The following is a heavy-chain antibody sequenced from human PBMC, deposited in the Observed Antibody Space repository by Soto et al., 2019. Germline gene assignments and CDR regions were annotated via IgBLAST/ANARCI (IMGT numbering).Heavy chain of an antibody. Sequence: QVQLQESGPGLVKPSQTLSLTCTVSGGSISSGDYYWSWIRQPPGKGLEWIGYIYYSGSTYYNPSLKSRVTVSVDTSKNPFSLKLSSVTAADTAVYYCAREGGIVGATTVDYWGQGTLVTVSS. CDR2: IYYSGST. J-gene: IGHJ4*02. V-gene: IGHV4-30-4*01. CDR1: GGSISSGDYY. D-gene: IGHD1-26*01. CDR3: AREGGIVGATTVDY.